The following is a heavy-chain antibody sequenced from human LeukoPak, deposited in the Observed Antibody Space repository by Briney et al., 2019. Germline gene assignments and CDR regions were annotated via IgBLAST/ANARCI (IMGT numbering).Heavy chain of an antibody. V-gene: IGHV3-30*02. CDR1: GFTFSSYG. J-gene: IGHJ3*02. D-gene: IGHD3-22*01. Sequence: GGSLRLSCAASGFTFSSYGMHWVRQAPGKGLEWVAFTRYDGSNKYYADSVKGRFTISRDNSKNTLYLQMNSLRAEDTAVYYCAKEFTMIVVVTDAFDIWGQGTMVTVSS. CDR2: TRYDGSNK. CDR3: AKEFTMIVVVTDAFDI.